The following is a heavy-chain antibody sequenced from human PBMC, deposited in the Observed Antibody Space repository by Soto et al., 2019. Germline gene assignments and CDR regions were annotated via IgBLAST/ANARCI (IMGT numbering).Heavy chain of an antibody. D-gene: IGHD6-6*01. V-gene: IGHV3-53*01. CDR3: ATIAARPD. CDR1: GFTVSSNH. Sequence: GGSLRLSCAASGFTVSSNHMSWVRQAPGKGLEWVSLIYSGGSTYYADSVKGRFTISRDNSKNTLYLQMNSLRAEDTAFYYCATIAARPDWGQGTLVTVSS. J-gene: IGHJ4*02. CDR2: IYSGGST.